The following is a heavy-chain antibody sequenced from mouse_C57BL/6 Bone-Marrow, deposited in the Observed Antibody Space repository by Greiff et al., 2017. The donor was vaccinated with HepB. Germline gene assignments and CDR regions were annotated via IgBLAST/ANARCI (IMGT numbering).Heavy chain of an antibody. J-gene: IGHJ4*01. CDR1: GYSFTGYY. D-gene: IGHD2-1*01. CDR2: INPSTGGT. V-gene: IGHV1-42*01. CDR3: ARYGNYGAMDY. Sequence: EVKLMESGPELVKPGASVKISCKASGYSFTGYYMNWVKQSPEKSLEWIGEINPSTGGTTYNQKFKAKATLTVDKSSSTAYMQLKSLTSEDSAVYYCARYGNYGAMDYWGQGTSVTVSS.